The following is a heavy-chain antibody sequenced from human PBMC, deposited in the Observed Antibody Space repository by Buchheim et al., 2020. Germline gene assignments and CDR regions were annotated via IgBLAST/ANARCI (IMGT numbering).Heavy chain of an antibody. D-gene: IGHD6-19*01. Sequence: EVQLVESGGGLVQPGRSLRLSCAASGFTFGDYAINWLRQAPGKGLEWVGFIRSRGFGGTTEYAASVKGRFTISRADSKTTAYLQMNSLRTDDTALYYCTRVVTGTFDYWGQGTL. V-gene: IGHV3-49*03. CDR3: TRVVTGTFDY. CDR2: IRSRGFGGTT. CDR1: GFTFGDYA. J-gene: IGHJ4*02.